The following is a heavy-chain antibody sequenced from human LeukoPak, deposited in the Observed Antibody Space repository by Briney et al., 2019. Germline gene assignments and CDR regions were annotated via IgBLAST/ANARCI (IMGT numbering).Heavy chain of an antibody. CDR2: ISYAGSNK. Sequence: PGGSLRLSCAASAFTFSSYAMHWVRQAPGKGLEWVAVISYAGSNKCYADSVKGRFTMSRDNSKNTLYLQMNSLRAEDTAVYYCATLEEDYWGQGTLVTVSS. CDR1: AFTFSSYA. V-gene: IGHV3-30*03. J-gene: IGHJ4*02. CDR3: ATLEEDY. D-gene: IGHD3-3*01.